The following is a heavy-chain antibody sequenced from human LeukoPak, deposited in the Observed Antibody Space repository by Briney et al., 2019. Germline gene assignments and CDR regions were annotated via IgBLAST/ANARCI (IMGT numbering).Heavy chain of an antibody. CDR3: ARIIAAVGYFDY. CDR1: GFTFSSYS. CDR2: ISSSSSYI. Sequence: GGSLRLSCAASGFTFSSYSMNWVRQAPGKGLEWVSSISSSSSYIYYADSVKGRFTISRDNAKNSLYLQMNSLRAEDTAVYYCARIIAAVGYFDYWGQGTLVAVSS. D-gene: IGHD6-13*01. J-gene: IGHJ4*02. V-gene: IGHV3-21*01.